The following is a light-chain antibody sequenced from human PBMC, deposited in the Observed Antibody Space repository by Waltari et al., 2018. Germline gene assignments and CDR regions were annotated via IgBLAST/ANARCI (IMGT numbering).Light chain of an antibody. CDR1: QSVSRA. Sequence: PGERATLSCRASQSVSRALAWYQQKPGQAPRLLIYGASNRATGIPDRFSGSGSGTDFSLTISRLDPEDVAVYYCQHYERLPATFGQGTKVEIK. CDR2: GAS. CDR3: QHYERLPAT. V-gene: IGKV3-20*01. J-gene: IGKJ1*01.